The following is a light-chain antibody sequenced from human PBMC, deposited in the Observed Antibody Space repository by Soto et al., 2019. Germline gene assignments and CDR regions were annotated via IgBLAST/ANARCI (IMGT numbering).Light chain of an antibody. J-gene: IGKJ1*01. CDR1: QSISSF. Sequence: DIQMTQSPSSLSASVGDRVTITCRASQSISSFLNWYQQRPGKAPKLLIYGAASLQSGVPSRFSGSGSGTDFTLTISSLRPEDSATYYCQQSYSRATFGQGTKVDI. CDR3: QQSYSRAT. V-gene: IGKV1-39*01. CDR2: GAA.